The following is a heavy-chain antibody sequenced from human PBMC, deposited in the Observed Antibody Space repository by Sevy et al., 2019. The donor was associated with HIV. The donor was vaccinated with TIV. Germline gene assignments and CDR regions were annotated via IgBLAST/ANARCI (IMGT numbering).Heavy chain of an antibody. Sequence: GGSLRLSCAASAFTFSTYNMSWVRQAPGKGLEWTSYISNNGKSIYYADSVKGRFTISRDNAKNSLHLQMNSLRDEDTAVYYCARARGSGYSLGMDVWGQGTTVTVSS. V-gene: IGHV3-48*02. CDR3: ARARGSGYSLGMDV. D-gene: IGHD3-22*01. CDR1: AFTFSTYN. CDR2: ISNNGKSI. J-gene: IGHJ6*02.